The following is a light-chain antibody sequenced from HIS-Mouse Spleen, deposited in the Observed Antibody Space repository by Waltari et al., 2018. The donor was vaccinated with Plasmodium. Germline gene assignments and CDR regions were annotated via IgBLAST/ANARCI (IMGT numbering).Light chain of an antibody. CDR3: SSYAGSNNLV. CDR2: EVS. CDR1: SSDVGGYNY. J-gene: IGLJ2*01. V-gene: IGLV2-8*01. Sequence: QSALTQPPSASGSPGQSVTISCTGTSSDVGGYNYVSWYQQHPGKAPKRMIYEVSKRPSGVPDRFSGSKPGNTASLTVSGLQAEDEADYYCSSYAGSNNLVFGGGTKLTVL.